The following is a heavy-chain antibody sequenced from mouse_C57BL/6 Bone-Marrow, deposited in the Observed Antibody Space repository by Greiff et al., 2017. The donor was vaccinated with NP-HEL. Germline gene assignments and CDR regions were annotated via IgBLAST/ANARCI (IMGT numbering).Heavy chain of an antibody. J-gene: IGHJ2*01. Sequence: VQGVESGAELARPGASVKLSCKASGYTFTSYGISWVKQRTGQGLEWIGEIYPRSGNTYYNEKFKGKATLTADKSSSTAYMELRSLTSEDSAVYFWARSYYGSTLYYFDYWGQGTTLTVSS. CDR2: IYPRSGNT. V-gene: IGHV1-81*01. CDR1: GYTFTSYG. D-gene: IGHD1-1*01. CDR3: ARSYYGSTLYYFDY.